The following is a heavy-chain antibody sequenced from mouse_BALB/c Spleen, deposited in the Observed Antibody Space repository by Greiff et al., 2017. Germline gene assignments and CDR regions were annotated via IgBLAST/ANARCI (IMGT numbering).Heavy chain of an antibody. D-gene: IGHD1-1*01. J-gene: IGHJ3*01. CDR3: ARWDYYGRSYVAY. Sequence: VQLQQSGPGLLKPGASLRIPCKASGYTFTNYNMDWGRQSHGTSLEWIGDINPNNGGTIYHQKCKGKATLTVDKSSSTAYMELRSMTSEDTAVYSCARWDYYGRSYVAYWGQGTLVTVSA. V-gene: IGHV1-18*01. CDR1: GYTFTNYN. CDR2: INPNNGGT.